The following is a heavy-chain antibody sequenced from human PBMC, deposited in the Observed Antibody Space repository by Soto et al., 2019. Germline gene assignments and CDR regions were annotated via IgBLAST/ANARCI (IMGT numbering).Heavy chain of an antibody. CDR3: ARQIAAYYYGSGSYRLDP. Sequence: PSETLSLTCTVSGGSIVRYYWSWSRQPAGKGLEWIGRIYTSGSTNYNPSLKSRVTMSVDTSKNQFSLKLSSVTAADTAVYYCARQIAAYYYGSGSYRLDPWGQGTLVTVSS. CDR1: GGSIVRYY. D-gene: IGHD3-10*01. CDR2: IYTSGST. V-gene: IGHV4-4*07. J-gene: IGHJ5*02.